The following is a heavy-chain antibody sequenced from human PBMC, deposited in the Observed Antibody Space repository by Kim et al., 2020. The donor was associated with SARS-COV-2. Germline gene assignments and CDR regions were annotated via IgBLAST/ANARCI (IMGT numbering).Heavy chain of an antibody. J-gene: IGHJ4*02. V-gene: IGHV1-69*13. D-gene: IGHD3-3*01. CDR3: ARAPGIFGVVNRPLDY. CDR2: IIPIFGTA. Sequence: SVKVSCKASGGTFSSYAISWVRQAPGQGLEWMGGIIPIFGTANYAQKFQGRVTITADESTSTAYMELSSLRSEDTAVYYCARAPGIFGVVNRPLDYWGQGTLVTVSS. CDR1: GGTFSSYA.